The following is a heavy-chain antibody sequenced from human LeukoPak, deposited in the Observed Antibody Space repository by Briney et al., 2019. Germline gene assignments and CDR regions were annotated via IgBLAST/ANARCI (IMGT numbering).Heavy chain of an antibody. J-gene: IGHJ4*02. CDR2: ISAYNGNT. D-gene: IGHD3-3*01. CDR1: GYTFTSYG. Sequence: ASVKVSCKASGYTFTSYGISWVRQAPGQGLEWMGWISAYNGNTNYAQKLQGRVTMTTDTSTSTAYMELRSLRSDDTAVYYCARTPHYDFWSGYSMGFDYWGQGTLVTVSS. V-gene: IGHV1-18*01. CDR3: ARTPHYDFWSGYSMGFDY.